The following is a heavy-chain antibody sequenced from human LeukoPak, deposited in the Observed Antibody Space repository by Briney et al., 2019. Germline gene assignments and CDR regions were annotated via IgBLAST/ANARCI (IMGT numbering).Heavy chain of an antibody. D-gene: IGHD2-21*02. CDR2: VDYGGST. CDR3: ARLGGYCGGDCYSTPDV. J-gene: IGHJ6*02. Sequence: SETLSLTCTVSGGSISNNNYYWVWIRQPPGKGLEWIGRVDYGGSTYCNPSLQSLVTISVDTAKNQFSLKLSSVTAADTAVYYCARLGGYCGGDCYSTPDVWGQGTRVTVS. V-gene: IGHV4-39*01. CDR1: GGSISNNNYY.